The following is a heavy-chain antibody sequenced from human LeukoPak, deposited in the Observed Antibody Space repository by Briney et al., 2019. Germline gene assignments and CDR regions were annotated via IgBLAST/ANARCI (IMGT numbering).Heavy chain of an antibody. D-gene: IGHD3-10*01. CDR2: IKSKTDGGAT. CDR1: GFTFSNAW. V-gene: IGHV3-15*01. CDR3: TTVLEGYYGSGSYYFRDYYYMDV. J-gene: IGHJ6*03. Sequence: PGGSLRLSCAASGFTFSNAWMSWVRQAPGKGLEWVGRIKSKTDGGATDYAAPVKGRFTISRDDSKNTLYLQMNSLKTEDTAVYYCTTVLEGYYGSGSYYFRDYYYMDVWGKGTTVTISS.